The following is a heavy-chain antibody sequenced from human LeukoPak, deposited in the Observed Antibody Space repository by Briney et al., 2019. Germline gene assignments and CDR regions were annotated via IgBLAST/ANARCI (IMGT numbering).Heavy chain of an antibody. V-gene: IGHV3-30-3*02. CDR3: AKSSYYDSSGFYREYYFDY. Sequence: GGSLRLSCAASGFTFSSYAMHWVRQAPGKGLEWVAVISYDGSNKYYADSVKGRFTISRDNSKNTLYLQMNSLRAGDTAVYYCAKSSYYDSSGFYREYYFDYWGQGTLVPVSS. CDR1: GFTFSSYA. J-gene: IGHJ4*02. D-gene: IGHD3-22*01. CDR2: ISYDGSNK.